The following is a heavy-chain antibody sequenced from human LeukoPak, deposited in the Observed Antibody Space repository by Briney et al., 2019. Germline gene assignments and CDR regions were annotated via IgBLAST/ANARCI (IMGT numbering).Heavy chain of an antibody. CDR3: AKDPYSSGWYLHYYYYYMDV. J-gene: IGHJ6*03. D-gene: IGHD6-19*01. CDR1: GFTFSSYA. Sequence: GGSLRLSCAASGFTFSSYAMHWVRQAPGKGLEWVAVISYDGSNKYYADSVKGRFTISRDNSKNTLYLQMNSLRAEDTAVYYCAKDPYSSGWYLHYYYYYMDVWGKGTTVTVSS. CDR2: ISYDGSNK. V-gene: IGHV3-30-3*01.